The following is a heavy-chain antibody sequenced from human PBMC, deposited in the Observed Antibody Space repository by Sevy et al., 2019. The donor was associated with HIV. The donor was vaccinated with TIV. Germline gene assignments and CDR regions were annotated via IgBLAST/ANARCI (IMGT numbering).Heavy chain of an antibody. D-gene: IGHD2-2*01. CDR1: GFTFSSYV. CDR2: ISGSGGST. CDR3: AKGDIVVVPAAIVDY. Sequence: GGSLRLSCAASGFTFSSYVMSWVRQAPGKGLEWVSAISGSGGSTYYADSVKGRFTISRDNSKNTLYLQMNSLRAEDTAVYYCAKGDIVVVPAAIVDYWGQGTLVTVSS. V-gene: IGHV3-23*01. J-gene: IGHJ4*02.